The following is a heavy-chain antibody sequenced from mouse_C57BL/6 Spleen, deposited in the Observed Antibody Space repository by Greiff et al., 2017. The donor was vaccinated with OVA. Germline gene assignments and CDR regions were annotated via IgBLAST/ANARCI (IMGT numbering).Heavy chain of an antibody. V-gene: IGHV1-69*01. Sequence: VQLQQPGAELVMPGASVKLSCKASGYTFTSYWMHWVKQRPGQGLEWIGEIDPSDSYTNYNQKFKGKSTLTVDKSSSTAYMQLSSLTSENSAVYYCARSVIYYGNDDWGQGTTLTVSS. CDR3: ARSVIYYGNDD. CDR1: GYTFTSYW. J-gene: IGHJ2*01. CDR2: IDPSDSYT. D-gene: IGHD2-1*01.